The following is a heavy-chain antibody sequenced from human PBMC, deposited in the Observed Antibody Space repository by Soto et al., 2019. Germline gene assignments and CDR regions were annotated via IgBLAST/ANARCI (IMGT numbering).Heavy chain of an antibody. CDR2: ISGSGDTT. V-gene: IGHV3-23*01. J-gene: IGHJ4*02. Sequence: EVPLLESGGGLVQPGGSLRLSCAASGFTFSTYAMSWVRQAPGKGLEWVSAISGSGDTTYYANSVKGRFTISRDNSKTTLYLKTNSLRAEDTAVYYCAKGSYRPHDYLGQGTLVTVSS. D-gene: IGHD1-26*01. CDR1: GFTFSTYA. CDR3: AKGSYRPHDY.